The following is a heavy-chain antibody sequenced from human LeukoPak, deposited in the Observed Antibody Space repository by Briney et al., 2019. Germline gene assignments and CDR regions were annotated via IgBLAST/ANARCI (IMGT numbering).Heavy chain of an antibody. CDR3: ARLPNLRGYYYYMDV. J-gene: IGHJ6*03. Sequence: SETLSLTCAVYGGSFSGYYWSWIRQPPGKGLEWIGEINHSGSTNYNPSLKSRVTISVDTSKNQFSLKLSSVTAADTAVYYCARLPNLRGYYYYMDVWGKGTTVTISS. CDR2: INHSGST. V-gene: IGHV4-34*01. CDR1: GGSFSGYY.